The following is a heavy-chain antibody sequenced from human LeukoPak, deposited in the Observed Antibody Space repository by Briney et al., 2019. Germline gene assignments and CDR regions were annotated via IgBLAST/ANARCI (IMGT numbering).Heavy chain of an antibody. V-gene: IGHV3-53*01. CDR3: ARDRDYYFDY. CDR2: IYSGGST. J-gene: IGHJ4*02. D-gene: IGHD3-10*01. CDR1: GFTFSSYA. Sequence: GSLRLSCAASGFTFSSYAMSWVRQAPGKGLEWVSVIYSGGSTYYADSVKGRFTISRDNSKNTLYLQMNSLRAEDTAVYYCARDRDYYFDYWGQGTLVAVSS.